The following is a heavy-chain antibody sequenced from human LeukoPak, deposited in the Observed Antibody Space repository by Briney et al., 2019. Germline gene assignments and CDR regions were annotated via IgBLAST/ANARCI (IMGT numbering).Heavy chain of an antibody. D-gene: IGHD4-23*01. CDR2: IHHAGDT. CDR3: ARVTGGGNVAYWYFDL. Sequence: SETLSLTCGVDGRSFTASYWSWIRQSPGKGLEWIGEIHHAGDTTYNPSLKSRVTISLDIYKAQFSLNLKSVTAADTAVYYCARVTGGGNVAYWYFDLWGRGTLVTVSS. J-gene: IGHJ2*01. V-gene: IGHV4-34*01. CDR1: GRSFTASY.